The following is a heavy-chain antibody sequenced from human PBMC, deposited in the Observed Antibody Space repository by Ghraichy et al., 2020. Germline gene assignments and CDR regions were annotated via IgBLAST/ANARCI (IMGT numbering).Heavy chain of an antibody. Sequence: GGSLRLSCAASGFTFSSYGMHWVRQAPGKGLEWVAFIRYDGSNKYYADSVKGRFTISRDNSKNTLYLQMNSLRAEDTAVYYCAKDRVGEDYGDYVLCGPLDYWGQGTLVTVSS. CDR1: GFTFSSYG. CDR2: IRYDGSNK. J-gene: IGHJ4*02. V-gene: IGHV3-30*02. CDR3: AKDRVGEDYGDYVLCGPLDY. D-gene: IGHD4-17*01.